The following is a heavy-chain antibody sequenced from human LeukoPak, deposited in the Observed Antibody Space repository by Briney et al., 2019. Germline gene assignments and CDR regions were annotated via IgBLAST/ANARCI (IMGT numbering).Heavy chain of an antibody. Sequence: ASVKVSCKASGYTFTRYYMHWVRQAPGQGLEWMGWINPNSGGTNYAQTFQGRVTMTRDTSISTAYMELSRLRSDDTAVYYCARPSRSSWSAFDYWGQGTLVTVSS. V-gene: IGHV1-2*02. J-gene: IGHJ4*02. CDR3: ARPSRSSWSAFDY. CDR2: INPNSGGT. CDR1: GYTFTRYY. D-gene: IGHD6-13*01.